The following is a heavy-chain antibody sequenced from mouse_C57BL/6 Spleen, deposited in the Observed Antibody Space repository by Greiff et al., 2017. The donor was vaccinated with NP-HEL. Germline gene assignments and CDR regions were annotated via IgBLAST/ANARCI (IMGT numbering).Heavy chain of an antibody. CDR2: ILPGSGST. Sequence: QVQLQQSGAELMKPGASVKLSCKATGYTFTGYWIEWVKQRPGHGLEWIGEILPGSGSTNYNAKFKGKATFTADTSSNTAYRQLSSLTTEDSAIDYCARPYYYGSRGGFAYWGQGTLVTVSA. J-gene: IGHJ3*01. CDR3: ARPYYYGSRGGFAY. V-gene: IGHV1-9*01. D-gene: IGHD1-1*01. CDR1: GYTFTGYW.